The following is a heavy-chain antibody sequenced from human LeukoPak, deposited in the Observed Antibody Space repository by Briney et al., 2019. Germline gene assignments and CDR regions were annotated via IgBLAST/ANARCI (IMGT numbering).Heavy chain of an antibody. Sequence: ASVKVSCKVSGYTLTELSMHWVRQAPGKGLEWMGGFDPEDGETIYAQKFQGRVTMTEDTSTDTAYMELSSLRSEDTAVYYCATEGSKIQLWLRPFDYWGRGTLVTVSS. CDR3: ATEGSKIQLWLRPFDY. CDR2: FDPEDGET. J-gene: IGHJ4*02. D-gene: IGHD5-18*01. V-gene: IGHV1-24*01. CDR1: GYTLTELS.